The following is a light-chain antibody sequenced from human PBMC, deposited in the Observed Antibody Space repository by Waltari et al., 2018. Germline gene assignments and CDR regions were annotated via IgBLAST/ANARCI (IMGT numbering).Light chain of an antibody. CDR3: QQYHIYSPT. CDR2: KTS. V-gene: IGKV1-5*03. J-gene: IGKJ1*01. CDR1: QSINTW. Sequence: DIQLTQPPSTLSASVGARVTITCRASQSINTWLAWYQQKPGRAPKLLVYKTSTLESGVPSRISGSGSGTEFTLTIDSLQPDDFATYYCQQYHIYSPTFGQGTKVQ.